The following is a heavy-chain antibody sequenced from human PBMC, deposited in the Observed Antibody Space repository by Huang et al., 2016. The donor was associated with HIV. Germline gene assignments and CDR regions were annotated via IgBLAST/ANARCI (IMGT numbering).Heavy chain of an antibody. CDR2: IVPIFRRT. D-gene: IGHD3-10*01. CDR1: GGTFSSYG. J-gene: IGHJ6*03. V-gene: IGHV1-69*13. Sequence: QVQLVQSGAEMKKPGSSVKVSCTAPGGTFSSYGISWVRQAPGQGLEWMGGIVPIFRRTDYAPKFQGRLTITADESTNTAYMELSSLRSQDSAIYFCARGVFDGVWSGDLLPHFYYMDVWGKGTTVTVSS. CDR3: ARGVFDGVWSGDLLPHFYYMDV.